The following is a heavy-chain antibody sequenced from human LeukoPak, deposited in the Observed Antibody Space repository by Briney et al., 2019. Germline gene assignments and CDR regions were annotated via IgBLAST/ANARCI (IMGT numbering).Heavy chain of an antibody. V-gene: IGHV1-18*01. Sequence: GASVKVSCKASGYTFTSYGISWVRQAPGQGLEWIGWISAYNGNTNYAQKLQGRVTMTTDTSTSTAYMELRSLRSDDTAVYYCARDYYYDSSGYYDYWGQGTLVTVSS. CDR2: ISAYNGNT. CDR3: ARDYYYDSSGYYDY. CDR1: GYTFTSYG. J-gene: IGHJ4*02. D-gene: IGHD3-22*01.